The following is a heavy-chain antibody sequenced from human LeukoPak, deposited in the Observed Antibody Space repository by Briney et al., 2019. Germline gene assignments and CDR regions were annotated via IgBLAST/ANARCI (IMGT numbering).Heavy chain of an antibody. CDR1: GGSISSSNW. D-gene: IGHD3-16*01. J-gene: IGHJ4*02. V-gene: IGHV4-4*02. CDR3: ARGGDAMGNGASFLDN. Sequence: SETLSLTCAVSGGSISSSNWWSWIRQPPGKGLEWIGEIYHSGSTNYNPSLKSRVTISVDKSKTQFSLKLSSVTAADTAVYYCARGGDAMGNGASFLDNWGQGTLVTVSS. CDR2: IYHSGST.